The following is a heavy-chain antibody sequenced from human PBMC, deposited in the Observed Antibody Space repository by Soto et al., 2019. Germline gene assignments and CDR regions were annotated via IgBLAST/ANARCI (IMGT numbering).Heavy chain of an antibody. CDR2: INSDGSST. Sequence: PGGSMRVFCAASGFNFSSHWIHWVRQAPGKGLVWVSRINSDGSSTSYADSVKGRFTISRDNAKNTRYLQMNSLRAEDTAVYYCARVSKQWLSERSQNYYYYYGMEVWGQGTTVTVSS. CDR3: ARVSKQWLSERSQNYYYYYGMEV. D-gene: IGHD6-19*01. CDR1: GFNFSSHW. V-gene: IGHV3-74*01. J-gene: IGHJ6*02.